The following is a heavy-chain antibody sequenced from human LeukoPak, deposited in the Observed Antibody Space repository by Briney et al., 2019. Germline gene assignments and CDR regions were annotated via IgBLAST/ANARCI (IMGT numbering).Heavy chain of an antibody. V-gene: IGHV3-74*01. CDR3: ARADCYCSSTSCGFDY. Sequence: GGSLRLSCAASGFTFSSYWMHWVRQAPGKGQVWVSRINSDGSSTSYADSVKGRFTISRDNAKNTLYLQMNSLRAEDTAVYYCARADCYCSSTSCGFDYWGQGTLVTVSS. D-gene: IGHD2-2*01. CDR2: INSDGSST. J-gene: IGHJ4*02. CDR1: GFTFSSYW.